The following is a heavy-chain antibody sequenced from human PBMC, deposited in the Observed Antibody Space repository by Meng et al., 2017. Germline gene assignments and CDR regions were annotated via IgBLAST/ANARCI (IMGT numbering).Heavy chain of an antibody. CDR3: ATHTAMVIYYFDY. V-gene: IGHV3-21*01. CDR1: GFTFSSYS. Sequence: VTRVGPGGGLVKPGGSLRLSWAASGFTFSSYSMNWVRQAPGKGLEWVSSISSSSSYIYYADSVKGRFTISRDNAKNSLYLQMNSLRAEDTAVYYCATHTAMVIYYFDYWGQGTLVTVSS. D-gene: IGHD5-18*01. CDR2: ISSSSSYI. J-gene: IGHJ4*02.